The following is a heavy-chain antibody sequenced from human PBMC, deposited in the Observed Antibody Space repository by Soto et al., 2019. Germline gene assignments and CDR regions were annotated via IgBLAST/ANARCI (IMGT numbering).Heavy chain of an antibody. CDR2: IYWDDDK. Sequence: QITLKESGPTLVKPTQTLTLTCTFSGFSLTTSGVGVGWIRQPPGKALEWLAPIYWDDDKRYSPSLKCRLTLPKDSPRNHVVLTMTNMAPVDTATYFCAHRDGFGAFDSWGQGTLVTVSS. CDR1: GFSLTTSGVG. CDR3: AHRDGFGAFDS. D-gene: IGHD3-10*01. V-gene: IGHV2-5*02. J-gene: IGHJ5*01.